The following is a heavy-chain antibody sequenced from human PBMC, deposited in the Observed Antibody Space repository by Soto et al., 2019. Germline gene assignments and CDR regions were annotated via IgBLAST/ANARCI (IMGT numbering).Heavy chain of an antibody. Sequence: LRLSCAASGFTFSSYAMGWVRHAPGKGLEWGSASSGSGGSTYYADSVKGRFTISRDNSKNTLYLQMNSLRAEDTAVYYCAKDTPLGSGYPFDYWGQGTLVNVSS. CDR2: SSGSGGST. V-gene: IGHV3-23*01. CDR3: AKDTPLGSGYPFDY. J-gene: IGHJ4*02. CDR1: GFTFSSYA. D-gene: IGHD3-3*01.